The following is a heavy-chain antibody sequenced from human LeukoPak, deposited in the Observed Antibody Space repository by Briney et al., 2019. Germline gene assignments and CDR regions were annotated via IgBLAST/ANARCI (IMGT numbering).Heavy chain of an antibody. CDR2: ISSSSSYI. D-gene: IGHD3-22*01. CDR1: GFTFSSYS. V-gene: IGHV3-21*01. J-gene: IGHJ4*02. Sequence: PGGSLRLSCAASGFTFSSYSMNWVRQAPGKGLEWVSSISSSSSYIYYADSVKGRSTISRDNAKNSLYLQMNSLRAEDTAVYYCARDNHYYDSSGYPDYWGQGTLVTVSS. CDR3: ARDNHYYDSSGYPDY.